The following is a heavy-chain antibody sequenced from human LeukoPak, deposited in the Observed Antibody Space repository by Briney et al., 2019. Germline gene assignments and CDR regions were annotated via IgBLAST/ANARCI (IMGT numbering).Heavy chain of an antibody. CDR3: ARFLRGSGYDY. CDR1: GFTFSSYW. CDR2: VKQDGSEQ. Sequence: GGSLRLSCAASGFTFSSYWMSWVRQAPGKGLEWVANVKQDGSEQYYGDSVKGRFTISRDNAKNSLYLQMNGLRAEDTAVYYCARFLRGSGYDYWGQGTLVTVSS. V-gene: IGHV3-7*01. D-gene: IGHD5-12*01. J-gene: IGHJ4*02.